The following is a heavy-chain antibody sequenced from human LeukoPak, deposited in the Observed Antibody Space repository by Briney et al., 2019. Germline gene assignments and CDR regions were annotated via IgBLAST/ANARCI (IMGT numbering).Heavy chain of an antibody. CDR1: VYTLTELS. CDR3: ATRKIGTDYYYGMDV. V-gene: IGHV1-24*01. CDR2: FDPEDGET. Sequence: ASVKVSCKVSVYTLTELSMHWVRQAPGKGLEWMGGFDPEDGETIYAQKFQGRVTMTEDTSTDTAYMELSSLRSEDTAVYYCATRKIGTDYYYGMDVWGQGTTVTVSS. J-gene: IGHJ6*02.